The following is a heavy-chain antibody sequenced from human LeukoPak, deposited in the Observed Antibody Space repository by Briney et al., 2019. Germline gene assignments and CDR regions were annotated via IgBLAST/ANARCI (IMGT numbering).Heavy chain of an antibody. CDR1: GFTFSSYA. Sequence: GGSLRLSCAASGFTFSSYAMSWVRQAPGKGLEWVSAISGSGGSTYYADSVKGRFTISRDNSKNTLYLQMISLRAEDTAVYYCAKDGGITMIVVVITQGYFDYWGQGTLVTVSS. V-gene: IGHV3-23*01. CDR3: AKDGGITMIVVVITQGYFDY. CDR2: ISGSGGST. D-gene: IGHD3-22*01. J-gene: IGHJ4*02.